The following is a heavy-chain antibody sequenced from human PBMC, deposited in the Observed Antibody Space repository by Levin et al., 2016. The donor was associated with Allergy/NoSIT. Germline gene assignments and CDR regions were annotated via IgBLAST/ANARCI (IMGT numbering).Heavy chain of an antibody. CDR2: ITGAGAIT. Sequence: GGSLRLSCAASGFTFSRHAMTWVRQPPGKGLEWVSTITGAGAITYYADSVKGRFTVSRDNSKNTLDLQMNSLRVEDTALYYCARGLLEWFPSNWFDPWGQGTLVTVSS. V-gene: IGHV3-23*01. J-gene: IGHJ5*02. D-gene: IGHD3-3*01. CDR3: ARGLLEWFPSNWFDP. CDR1: GFTFSRHA.